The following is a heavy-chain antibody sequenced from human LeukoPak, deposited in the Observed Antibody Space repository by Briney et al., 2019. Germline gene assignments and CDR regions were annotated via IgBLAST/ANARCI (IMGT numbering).Heavy chain of an antibody. CDR1: GGSFSGYY. CDR3: ARGPWFYGSGRYYNY. V-gene: IGHV4-34*01. J-gene: IGHJ4*02. CDR2: INHSGST. D-gene: IGHD3-10*01. Sequence: PSETLSLTCAVYGGSFSGYYWSWIRQPPGKGLEWIGEINHSGSTNYNPSLKSRVTISVDTSKNQFSLKLSSVAAADTAVYFCARGPWFYGSGRYYNYWGQGTLVTVSS.